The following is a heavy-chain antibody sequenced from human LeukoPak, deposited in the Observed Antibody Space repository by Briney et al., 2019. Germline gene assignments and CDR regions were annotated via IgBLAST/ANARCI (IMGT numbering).Heavy chain of an antibody. CDR2: ISGSGGST. D-gene: IGHD6-13*01. J-gene: IGHJ4*02. CDR3: AKDLYSSSWYPRGGSFDY. Sequence: PGGSLRLSCAASGFTFSSYAMSWVRQAPGKGLEWVSAISGSGGSTYYADSVKGRFTISRDNSKNTLYLQMNSLRAEDTAVYYCAKDLYSSSWYPRGGSFDYWGQGTLVTVSS. CDR1: GFTFSSYA. V-gene: IGHV3-23*01.